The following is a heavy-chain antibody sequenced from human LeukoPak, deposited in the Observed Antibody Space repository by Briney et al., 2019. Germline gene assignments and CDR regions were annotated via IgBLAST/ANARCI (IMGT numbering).Heavy chain of an antibody. V-gene: IGHV1-69*13. Sequence: SVKFSCKASGGTFSSYAISWVRQAPGQGLEWMGGIIPIFGTANYAQKFQGRVTITADESTSTAYMELSSLRSEDTAVYYCARDLVVNSGYDLDYWGQGTLVTVSS. CDR1: GGTFSSYA. CDR3: ARDLVVNSGYDLDY. J-gene: IGHJ4*02. CDR2: IIPIFGTA. D-gene: IGHD5-12*01.